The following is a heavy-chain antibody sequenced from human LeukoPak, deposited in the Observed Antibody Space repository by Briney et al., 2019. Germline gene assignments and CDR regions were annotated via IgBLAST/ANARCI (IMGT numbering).Heavy chain of an antibody. Sequence: SEALSLTCTVSGGSISSYYWSWIRQPPGKGLEWIGYIYYSGSTNYNPSLKSRVTISVDTSKNQFSLRLSSVTAADTAVYYCARYYDFWSGYYSYFDYWGQGTLVTVSS. CDR1: GGSISSYY. J-gene: IGHJ4*02. CDR2: IYYSGST. V-gene: IGHV4-59*01. D-gene: IGHD3-3*01. CDR3: ARYYDFWSGYYSYFDY.